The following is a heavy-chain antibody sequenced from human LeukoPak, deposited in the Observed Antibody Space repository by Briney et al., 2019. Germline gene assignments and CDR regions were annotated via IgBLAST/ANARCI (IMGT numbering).Heavy chain of an antibody. D-gene: IGHD3-3*01. V-gene: IGHV4-61*02. J-gene: IGHJ4*02. CDR3: ARATEGYDFWSGYYNYFDY. Sequence: SQTLSLTCTVSGCSISSGSYYWSWIRQPAGKGLEWIGRIYTSGSTNYNPSLKSRVTISVDTSKNQFSLKLSSVTAADTAVYYCARATEGYDFWSGYYNYFDYWGQGTLVTVSS. CDR2: IYTSGST. CDR1: GCSISSGSYY.